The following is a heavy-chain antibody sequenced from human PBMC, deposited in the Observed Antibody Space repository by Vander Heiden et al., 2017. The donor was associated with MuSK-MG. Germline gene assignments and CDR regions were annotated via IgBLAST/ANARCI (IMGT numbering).Heavy chain of an antibody. CDR3: ARVIVAAMGDACDI. V-gene: IGHV3-21*01. CDR1: GFTFSSYT. J-gene: IGHJ3*02. D-gene: IGHD6-25*01. CDR2: ISSSSSYI. Sequence: EVQLVESGGGLVKPGGSLRLSCAASGFTFSSYTMDWVRQAPGKGLEWVSSISSSSSYIYYADPVKGRFTISRDNAKNSLYLQMQILTAEDTAVYYCARVIVAAMGDACDIWGQGAMVTVSS.